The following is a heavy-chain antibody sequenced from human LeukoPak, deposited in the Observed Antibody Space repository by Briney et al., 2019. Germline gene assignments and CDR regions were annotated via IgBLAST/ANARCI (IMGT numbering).Heavy chain of an antibody. CDR1: GFTFSSYA. CDR2: ISGSGGST. Sequence: GGSLRLSCAASGFTFSSYAMSSVRQAPGKGLEWVSAISGSGGSTYYADSVKGRFTISRDNSKNTLYLQMNSLRAEDTAVYYCAKTGDSNTYYYGMDVWGQGTTVTVSS. CDR3: AKTGDSNTYYYGMDV. D-gene: IGHD1-26*01. V-gene: IGHV3-23*01. J-gene: IGHJ6*02.